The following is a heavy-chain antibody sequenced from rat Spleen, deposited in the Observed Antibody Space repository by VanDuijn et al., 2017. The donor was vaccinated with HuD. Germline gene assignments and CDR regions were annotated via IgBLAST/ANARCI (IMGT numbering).Heavy chain of an antibody. Sequence: EVQLVESGGGLVQPGRSLKLSCAVSGFTFSDYTMAWVRQAPKKGLEWVAAILYDGSNTYYRDSVKGRFTVSRDNAKSTLYLQMDSLRSEDTATYYCTTVRSAGFTIPFAWWGQGTLVTVSS. D-gene: IGHD1-12*01. CDR2: ILYDGSNT. V-gene: IGHV5S10*01. CDR1: GFTFSDYT. CDR3: TTVRSAGFTIPFAW. J-gene: IGHJ3*01.